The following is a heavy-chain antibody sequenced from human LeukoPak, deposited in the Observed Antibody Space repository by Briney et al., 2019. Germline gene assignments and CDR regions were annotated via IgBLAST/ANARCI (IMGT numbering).Heavy chain of an antibody. Sequence: PSETLSLTCTVSGGSISPYYWSWIRQPPGKGLEWLGYIYYSGNTEYKPSLKSRVAVSVDTSKNQFSLRLTSVTAADTAVCYCARSTGSTMFIDYWGQGTLVTVSS. V-gene: IGHV4-59*01. J-gene: IGHJ4*02. D-gene: IGHD3-10*02. CDR1: GGSISPYY. CDR2: IYYSGNT. CDR3: ARSTGSTMFIDY.